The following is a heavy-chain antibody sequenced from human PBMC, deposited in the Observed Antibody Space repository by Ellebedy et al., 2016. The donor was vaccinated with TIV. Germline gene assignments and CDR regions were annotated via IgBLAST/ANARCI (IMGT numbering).Heavy chain of an antibody. J-gene: IGHJ6*02. Sequence: MPSETLSLTCGVSGGPFRGYYWSWIRQSLGKGLEWIGEIIHSGESNYNPSLKSRVTLSVDTSKNQISLSLSSMTAADTAVYYCAKGIGTDVWGPGTTVIVS. CDR1: GGPFRGYY. V-gene: IGHV4-34*12. D-gene: IGHD2-21*01. CDR3: AKGIGTDV. CDR2: IIHSGES.